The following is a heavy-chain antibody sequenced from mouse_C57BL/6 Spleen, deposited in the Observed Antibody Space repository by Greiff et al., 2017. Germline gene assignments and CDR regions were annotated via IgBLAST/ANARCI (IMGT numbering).Heavy chain of an antibody. J-gene: IGHJ4*01. Sequence: EVKLVESGGGLVKPGGSLKLSCAASGFTFSDYGMHWVRQAPEKGLEWVAYISSGSSTIYYADTVKGRFTISRDNAKNTLFLQMTSLRSEDTAMYYCARPSHGYYEDYAMDYWGQGTSVTVSS. CDR2: ISSGSSTI. D-gene: IGHD2-3*01. CDR1: GFTFSDYG. V-gene: IGHV5-17*01. CDR3: ARPSHGYYEDYAMDY.